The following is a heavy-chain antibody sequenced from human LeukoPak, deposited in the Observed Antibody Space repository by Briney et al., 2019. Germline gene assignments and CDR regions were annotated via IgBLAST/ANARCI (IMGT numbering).Heavy chain of an antibody. J-gene: IGHJ3*02. D-gene: IGHD2-2*01. Sequence: SVKVSCKASGGTFSSYAISWVRQAPGQGLEWMGRIIPILGIANYAQKFQGRVTITADKSTSTAYMELSSLRSEDTAVYYCASRGYCSSTSCYESDAFDIWGQGTMVTVSS. CDR1: GGTFSSYA. V-gene: IGHV1-69*04. CDR2: IIPILGIA. CDR3: ASRGYCSSTSCYESDAFDI.